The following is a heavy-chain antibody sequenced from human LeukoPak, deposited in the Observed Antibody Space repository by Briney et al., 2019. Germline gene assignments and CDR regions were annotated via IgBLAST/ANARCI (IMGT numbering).Heavy chain of an antibody. D-gene: IGHD1-26*01. Sequence: ASVKVSCKASGYIFTSYAMNWVRQAPGQGLEWMGWINTNTGNPTYAQDFTGRFVFSLDTSVSTAYLQISSLKAEDTAVYYCAKVGRRLEYYYYMDVWGKGTTVTVS. CDR3: AKVGRRLEYYYYMDV. CDR2: INTNTGNP. J-gene: IGHJ6*03. CDR1: GYIFTSYA. V-gene: IGHV7-4-1*02.